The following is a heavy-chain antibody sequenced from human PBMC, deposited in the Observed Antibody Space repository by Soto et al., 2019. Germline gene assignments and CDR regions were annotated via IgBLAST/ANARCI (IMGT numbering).Heavy chain of an antibody. J-gene: IGHJ6*02. CDR1: GGTFSSYA. Sequence: QVQLVQSGAEVKKPGSSVKVSCKASGGTFSSYAISWVRQAPGQGLEWMGGIIPIFGTANYAQKFQGRVTITADESTRTAYMGLSSLRSEDTAVYYCARGITMVRGVIIEALYGMDVWGQGTTVTVSS. D-gene: IGHD3-10*01. CDR2: IIPIFGTA. CDR3: ARGITMVRGVIIEALYGMDV. V-gene: IGHV1-69*01.